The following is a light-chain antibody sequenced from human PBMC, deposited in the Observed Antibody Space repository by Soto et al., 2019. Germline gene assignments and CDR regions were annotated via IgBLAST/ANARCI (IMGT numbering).Light chain of an antibody. CDR2: DAS. CDR3: QQYNGYFPNT. J-gene: IGKJ2*01. CDR1: QSISRW. V-gene: IGKV1-5*01. Sequence: DIQMTQSPSTLSASVGARVTITCRASQSISRWLAWYHQKPGKAPKLLIYDASRLESGVPSRFSGSGSGTEFTLTISSLQPDDFATYYCQQYNGYFPNTFGRGTKLEIK.